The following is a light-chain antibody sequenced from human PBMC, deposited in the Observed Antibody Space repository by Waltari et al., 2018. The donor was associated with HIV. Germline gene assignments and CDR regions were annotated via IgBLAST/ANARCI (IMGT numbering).Light chain of an antibody. Sequence: QSVLTQPPAMSAAPAHQVTLSCPGHTSHIGSNYVPWYRHSPITAPKLLIFENDQRPDGVSDRFSATKVGASAALTITGLRSDDEGDYYCQTWDSGLNGVIFGGGTRLTVL. CDR3: QTWDSGLNGVI. V-gene: IGLV1-51*02. CDR1: TSHIGSNY. J-gene: IGLJ2*01. CDR2: END.